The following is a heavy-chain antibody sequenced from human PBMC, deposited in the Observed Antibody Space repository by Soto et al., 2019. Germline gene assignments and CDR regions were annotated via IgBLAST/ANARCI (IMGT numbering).Heavy chain of an antibody. D-gene: IGHD3-3*01. CDR1: GFTFSSDW. CDR2: IKQDGSEK. V-gene: IGHV3-7*01. Sequence: GSLRLSCAASGFTFSSDWMSWFRQAPGEELEGVANIKQDGSEKYYVASVKGRFTISRDNAKNSLYLQMNSLRAEDTAVYYCARAVGDYDFWSGYYTAYYFDYWGQGTLVTVS. J-gene: IGHJ4*02. CDR3: ARAVGDYDFWSGYYTAYYFDY.